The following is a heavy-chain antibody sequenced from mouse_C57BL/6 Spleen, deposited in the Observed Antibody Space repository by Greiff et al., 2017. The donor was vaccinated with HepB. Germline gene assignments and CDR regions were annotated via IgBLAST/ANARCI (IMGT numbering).Heavy chain of an antibody. CDR3: ARWWDAAMDY. D-gene: IGHD1-1*02. J-gene: IGHJ4*01. V-gene: IGHV5-17*01. CDR1: GFTFSDYG. CDR2: ISSGSSTN. Sequence: EVKLMESGGGLVKPGGSLKLSCAVSGFTFSDYGMYWVRQALEKGLEGVAYISSGSSTNNYADTVKGRFTISRDNAKNTLFLQMTSLKSEDTAMYYSARWWDAAMDYWGQGTSVTVSS.